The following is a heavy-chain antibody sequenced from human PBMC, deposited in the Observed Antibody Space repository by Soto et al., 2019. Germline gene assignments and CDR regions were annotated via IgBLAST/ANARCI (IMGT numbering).Heavy chain of an antibody. V-gene: IGHV3-11*01. CDR3: ARFRGDAYYNF. CDR1: GFTLSDYY. Sequence: QVQLVESGGGLVKPGGSLRLSCAASGFTLSDYYMTWIRQAPGKGLEWVSDISISGTTIHYADSVRGRFTISRDNAKNSLWLQMNTLRAEDTAVYYGARFRGDAYYNFWGQGTLVTVSS. CDR2: ISISGTTI. J-gene: IGHJ4*02. D-gene: IGHD3-16*01.